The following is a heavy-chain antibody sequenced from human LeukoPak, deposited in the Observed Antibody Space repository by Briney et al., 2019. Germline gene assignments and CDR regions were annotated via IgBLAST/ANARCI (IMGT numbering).Heavy chain of an antibody. CDR2: ISLHNGNT. CDR3: TRDRFQSFDI. J-gene: IGHJ3*02. Sequence: ASVKVSCKASGDTFTNYGFSWVRQAPGQGLEWMGWISLHNGNTKYAQKFQGRVTMTTDTSTSTAYMELRSLRSDDTAVYYCTRDRFQSFDIWGQGTMVTVSS. D-gene: IGHD2/OR15-2a*01. V-gene: IGHV1-18*01. CDR1: GDTFTNYG.